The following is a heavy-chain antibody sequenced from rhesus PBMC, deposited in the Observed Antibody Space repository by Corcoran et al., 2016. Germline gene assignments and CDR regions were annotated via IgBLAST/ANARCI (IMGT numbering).Heavy chain of an antibody. CDR2: ITIKGGST. Sequence: EVRLVESGGGLVQPGGSLRLSCEASGLTFSSYGMHWARQAPGKGLQWVSGITIKGGSTWYTDSVKGRFTISRENAKNKLYLQMDSLRPEDTAVYYCARDHGWAVDYWGQGLLVTVSS. CDR3: ARDHGWAVDY. V-gene: IGHV3-22*01. D-gene: IGHD6-31*01. CDR1: GLTFSSYG. J-gene: IGHJ4*01.